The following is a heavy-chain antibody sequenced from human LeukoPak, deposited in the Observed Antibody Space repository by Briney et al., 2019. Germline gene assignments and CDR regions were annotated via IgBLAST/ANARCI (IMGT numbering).Heavy chain of an antibody. CDR2: IYYIGNT. CDR3: ARHGNIVVVVAARGFDP. Sequence: SETMSLTCTLSGGSISNNGYFCGWIRQPPGKGLAWFGSIYYIGNTYYNPSLKSRVTISVDTSKNQFSLRLSSVTAADTAFYYCARHGNIVVVVAARGFDPWGQGTLVTVSS. J-gene: IGHJ5*02. V-gene: IGHV4-39*01. CDR1: GGSISNNGYF. D-gene: IGHD2-15*01.